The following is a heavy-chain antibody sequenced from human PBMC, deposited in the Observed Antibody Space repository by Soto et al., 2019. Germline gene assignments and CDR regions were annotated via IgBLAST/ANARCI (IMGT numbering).Heavy chain of an antibody. D-gene: IGHD6-13*01. Sequence: SETLSLTCTVSGGSTSNYYWNWIRQPPGKGLEWIGYIYYSGSTNYNPSLKSRVTISIDTSKNQSSLKLSSVTAADTAVYYCAREPPAAGENWFDPWGQGTLVTVSS. CDR3: AREPPAAGENWFDP. J-gene: IGHJ5*02. V-gene: IGHV4-59*01. CDR2: IYYSGST. CDR1: GGSTSNYY.